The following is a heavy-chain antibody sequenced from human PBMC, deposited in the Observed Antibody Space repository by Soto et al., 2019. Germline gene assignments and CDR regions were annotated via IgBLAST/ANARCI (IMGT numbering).Heavy chain of an antibody. Sequence: EVQLVESGGSLVKPGESLRLSCVGSGFPFTGAWMHWVRQAPGKGLEWVGRIKSKSAGETTDYAAHVKGRFTISRDDSKTTLFLQMNSLHFADAAMYYCEWEGPYWYIALWGRGTLVTVSS. CDR2: IKSKSAGETT. J-gene: IGHJ2*01. V-gene: IGHV3-15*07. D-gene: IGHD1-26*01. CDR3: EWEGPYWYIAL. CDR1: GFPFTGAW.